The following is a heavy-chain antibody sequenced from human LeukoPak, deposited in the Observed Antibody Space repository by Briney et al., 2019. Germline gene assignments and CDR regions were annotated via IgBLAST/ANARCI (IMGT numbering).Heavy chain of an antibody. Sequence: QPGGSLRFSCAASGFTFSTYWINWVRQAPGKGLEWVANINQDGREKYYVDSVKGRFTISRDNARNTLYLQMNSLRAEDTAVYYCARDFRNAGDCWGQGPLVSVSS. J-gene: IGHJ4*02. V-gene: IGHV3-7*01. D-gene: IGHD1-14*01. CDR3: ARDFRNAGDC. CDR2: INQDGREK. CDR1: GFTFSTYW.